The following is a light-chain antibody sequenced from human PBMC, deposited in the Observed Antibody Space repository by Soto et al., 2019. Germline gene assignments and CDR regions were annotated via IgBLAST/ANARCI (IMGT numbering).Light chain of an antibody. CDR1: QDISRW. V-gene: IGKV1-12*01. J-gene: IGKJ3*01. Sequence: DIQMTQSPSSVSASVGDRVTITCRASQDISRWLAWFQQKPGKAPKLLIYAASSLQSGVPSRFSGSGSGTDFTLTISSLQPEDFATYYCHQANSFLGITFGPGTKVDIK. CDR3: HQANSFLGIT. CDR2: AAS.